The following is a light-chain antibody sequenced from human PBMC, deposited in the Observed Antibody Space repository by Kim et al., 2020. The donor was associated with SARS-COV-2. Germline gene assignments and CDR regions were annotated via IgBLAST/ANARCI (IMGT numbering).Light chain of an antibody. Sequence: DIQMTQSPYSLSASVGDRVTRTCRASQGINNHFAWFQQKPGTAPKSLIYSASTLPSVVPSRFSGSGSETDFTLTINSLQPEDVATYYCQQYISYPYTFGQGTKLEI. CDR3: QQYISYPYT. CDR2: SAS. V-gene: IGKV1-16*01. J-gene: IGKJ2*01. CDR1: QGINNH.